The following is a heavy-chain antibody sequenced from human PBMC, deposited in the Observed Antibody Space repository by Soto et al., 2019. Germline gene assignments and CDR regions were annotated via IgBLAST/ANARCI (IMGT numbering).Heavy chain of an antibody. CDR2: ISAYNGNT. J-gene: IGHJ5*02. CDR1: GYTFTSYG. Sequence: ASVKVSCKASGYTFTSYGISWVRPAPGQGLEWMGWISAYNGNTNYAQKLQGRVTMTTDTSTSTAYMELRSLRSDDTAVYYCARDMTTVVTPDWFDPWGQGTLVTVSS. V-gene: IGHV1-18*01. CDR3: ARDMTTVVTPDWFDP. D-gene: IGHD4-17*01.